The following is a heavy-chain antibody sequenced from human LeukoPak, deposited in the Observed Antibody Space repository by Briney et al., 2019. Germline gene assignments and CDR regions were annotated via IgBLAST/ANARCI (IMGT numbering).Heavy chain of an antibody. Sequence: SETLSLTCTVSGGSISSSSYYWGWIRQPPGKGLEWIGSIYYSGSTYYNPSLKSRVTISVDTSKNQFSLKLSSVTATDTAVYHCARPFTKNSSGRDFEYWGQGTLVTVSS. J-gene: IGHJ4*02. CDR3: ARPFTKNSSGRDFEY. CDR1: GGSISSSSYY. CDR2: IYYSGST. V-gene: IGHV4-39*01. D-gene: IGHD6-19*01.